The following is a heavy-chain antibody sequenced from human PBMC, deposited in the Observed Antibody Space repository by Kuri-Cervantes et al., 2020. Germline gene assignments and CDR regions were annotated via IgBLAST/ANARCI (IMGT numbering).Heavy chain of an antibody. CDR2: ISYDGSNK. V-gene: IGHV3-30*18. Sequence: GESLKISCAASGFTFGTHGIHWVRQTPGKGLEWVALISYDGSNKYYADSVKGRSTISRDNSKNTLYLQMNSLRAEDTAVYYCAKDQYSSTINWFDPWGQGTLVTVSS. J-gene: IGHJ5*02. D-gene: IGHD6-13*01. CDR1: GFTFGTHG. CDR3: AKDQYSSTINWFDP.